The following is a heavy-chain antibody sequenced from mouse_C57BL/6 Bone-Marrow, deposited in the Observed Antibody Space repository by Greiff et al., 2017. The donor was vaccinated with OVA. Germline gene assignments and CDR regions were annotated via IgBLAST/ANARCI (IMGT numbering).Heavy chain of an antibody. D-gene: IGHD2-5*01. J-gene: IGHJ3*01. CDR3: ARSMAYYSNTGFAY. CDR1: GYTFTSYW. V-gene: IGHV1-59*01. Sequence: VKLQQPGAELVRPGTSVKLSCKASGYTFTSYWMHWVKQRPGQGLEWIGVIDPSDSYTNYNQKFKGKATLTVDTSSSTAYMQLSSLTSEDSAVYYCARSMAYYSNTGFAYWGQGTLVTVSA. CDR2: IDPSDSYT.